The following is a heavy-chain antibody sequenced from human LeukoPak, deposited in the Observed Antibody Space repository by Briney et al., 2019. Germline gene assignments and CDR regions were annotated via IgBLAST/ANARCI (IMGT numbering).Heavy chain of an antibody. J-gene: IGHJ3*02. D-gene: IGHD3-10*01. CDR3: AKGVRITMVRGAFDI. CDR1: GFTFDDYA. CDR2: ISWNSGNI. V-gene: IGHV3-9*01. Sequence: PGGSLRLSCAASGFTFDDYAMHWVRQAPGKGLEWVSGISWNSGNIGYADSVKGRFTISRDNAKNSLYLQMNSLTTEDTALYYCAKGVRITMVRGAFDIWGQGTMVTVSS.